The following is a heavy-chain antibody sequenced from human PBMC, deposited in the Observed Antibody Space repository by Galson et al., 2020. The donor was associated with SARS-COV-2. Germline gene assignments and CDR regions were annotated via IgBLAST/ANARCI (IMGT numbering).Heavy chain of an antibody. CDR3: ATAPAVAGTDWFDP. CDR1: GYTLTELS. J-gene: IGHJ5*02. V-gene: IGHV1-24*01. D-gene: IGHD6-19*01. Sequence: ASVKVSCKVSGYTLTELSMHWVRQAPGKGLEWMGGFDPEDGETIYAQKFQGRVTMTEDTSTDTAYMELSSLRSEDTAVYYCATAPAVAGTDWFDPWGQGTLVTFSS. CDR2: FDPEDGET.